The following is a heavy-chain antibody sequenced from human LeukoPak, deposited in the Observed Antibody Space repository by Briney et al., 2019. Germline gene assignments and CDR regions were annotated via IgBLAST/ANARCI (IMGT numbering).Heavy chain of an antibody. CDR3: ARVLGPLDV. Sequence: PSETLSLTCAVYGGFFSGYYWSWIRQPPGKGLEWIGEINHSGSTNYNPSLKSRVTISVDTSKNQFSLKLSSVTAADTAVYYCARVLGPLDVWGQGTTVTDSS. CDR2: INHSGST. D-gene: IGHD2-8*01. J-gene: IGHJ6*02. CDR1: GGFFSGYY. V-gene: IGHV4-34*01.